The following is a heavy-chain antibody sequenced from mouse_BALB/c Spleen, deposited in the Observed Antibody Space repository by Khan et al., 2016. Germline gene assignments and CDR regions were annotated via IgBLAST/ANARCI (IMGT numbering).Heavy chain of an antibody. CDR3: ARSSEEWIAY. V-gene: IGHV14-3*02. CDR1: GFNIKDTY. J-gene: IGHJ3*01. Sequence: VQLQQSGAELVKPGASVKLSCTASGFNIKDTYMHWVKQRPEQGLEWIGRIDPANGNTKYDPKFQGKATITADTSSNTAYLRLRILTSEDTAVYYCARSSEEWIAYWGQGTLVTVSA. CDR2: IDPANGNT.